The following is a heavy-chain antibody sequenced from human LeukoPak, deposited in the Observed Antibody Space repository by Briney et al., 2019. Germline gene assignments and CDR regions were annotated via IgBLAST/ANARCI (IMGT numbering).Heavy chain of an antibody. D-gene: IGHD6-13*01. CDR2: IYSGGST. Sequence: GGSLRLSCVASGFTFSTYWIHWVRQAPGKGLEWVSVIYSGGSTYYADSVKGRFTISRDNSKNTLYLQMNSLRAEDTAVYYCAREVGSSFDYWGQGTLVTVSS. V-gene: IGHV3-53*01. CDR1: GFTFSTYW. J-gene: IGHJ4*02. CDR3: AREVGSSFDY.